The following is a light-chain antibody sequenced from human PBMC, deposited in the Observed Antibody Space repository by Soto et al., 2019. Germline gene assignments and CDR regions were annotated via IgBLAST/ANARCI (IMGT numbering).Light chain of an antibody. V-gene: IGKV1-39*01. CDR1: QRITTY. CDR2: TSG. Sequence: IHMTQSPSSLSASVGDRVTITCRASQRITTYLNWYQQKPGEAPKLLISTSGTLQRGVPSRFSGSGSGTDFTLTITSLQRADFATYFCQQTYSIPYPFGQGTQLEI. CDR3: QQTYSIPYP. J-gene: IGKJ2*01.